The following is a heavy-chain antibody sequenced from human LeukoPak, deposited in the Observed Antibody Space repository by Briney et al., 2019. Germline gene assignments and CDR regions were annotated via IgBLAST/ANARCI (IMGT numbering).Heavy chain of an antibody. V-gene: IGHV3-23*01. CDR3: AKVPPVYCSSTSCLDDY. CDR2: ISETGRST. Sequence: GGSLRLSCAASGFNFNIYAMNWVRQAPGKGLEWVSTISETGRSTYYADSVKGQFTIPRDNSKNTLYLQMNSLRAEDTAVYYCAKVPPVYCSSTSCLDDYWGQGTLVTVSS. J-gene: IGHJ4*02. CDR1: GFNFNIYA. D-gene: IGHD2-2*01.